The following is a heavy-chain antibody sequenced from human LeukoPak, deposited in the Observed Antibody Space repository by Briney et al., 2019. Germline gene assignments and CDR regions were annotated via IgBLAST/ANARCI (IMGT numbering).Heavy chain of an antibody. Sequence: GGSLRLSYAASGFTVSSNYMSWVRQAPGKGLEWVSVIYSGGSTYYADSVKGRFTISRDNSKNTLYLQMNSLRAEDTAVYYCARGSLSSTYYYDSSGFDYWSQGTLVTVSS. J-gene: IGHJ4*02. CDR1: GFTVSSNY. D-gene: IGHD3-22*01. CDR2: IYSGGST. V-gene: IGHV3-66*01. CDR3: ARGSLSSTYYYDSSGFDY.